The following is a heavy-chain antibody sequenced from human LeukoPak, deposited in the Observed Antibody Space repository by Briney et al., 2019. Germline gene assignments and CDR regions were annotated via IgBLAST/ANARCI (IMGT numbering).Heavy chain of an antibody. D-gene: IGHD1-26*01. CDR3: ARDSVGATNYFDY. CDR2: ISYDGSNK. Sequence: PGGSLRLSCAASRFTFSSYAMHWVRQAPGKGLEWVAVISYDGSNKYYAVSVKGRFTISRDNSKNTLYLQMNSLRAEDTAVYYCARDSVGATNYFDYWGQGTLVTVSS. CDR1: RFTFSSYA. J-gene: IGHJ4*02. V-gene: IGHV3-30-3*01.